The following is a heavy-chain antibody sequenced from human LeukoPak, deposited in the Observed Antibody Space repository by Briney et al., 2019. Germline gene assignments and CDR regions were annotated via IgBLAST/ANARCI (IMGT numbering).Heavy chain of an antibody. CDR1: GGSISSHY. CDR3: AREANLGSYFDY. Sequence: SETLSLTCTVSGGSISSHYWSWIRQPPGKGLEWIGYIYYSGSTNYNPSLKSRVTISVDTSKNQFSLKLSSVTAADTAVYYCAREANLGSYFDYWGQGTLVTVSS. J-gene: IGHJ4*02. V-gene: IGHV4-59*11. CDR2: IYYSGST. D-gene: IGHD4/OR15-4a*01.